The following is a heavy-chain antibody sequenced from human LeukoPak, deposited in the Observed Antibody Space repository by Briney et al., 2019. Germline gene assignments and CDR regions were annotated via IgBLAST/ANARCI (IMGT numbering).Heavy chain of an antibody. D-gene: IGHD6-19*01. V-gene: IGHV3-30-3*01. J-gene: IGHJ4*02. CDR3: ARTSGWSRGSFDY. CDR1: GFTFSSYA. Sequence: PGGSLRLSCAASGFTFSSYAMHWVRQAPDKGLEWVAVISYDGSNKYYADSVKGRFTISRDNSKNTLYLQMNSLRAEDTAVYYCARTSGWSRGSFDYWGQGTLVTVSS. CDR2: ISYDGSNK.